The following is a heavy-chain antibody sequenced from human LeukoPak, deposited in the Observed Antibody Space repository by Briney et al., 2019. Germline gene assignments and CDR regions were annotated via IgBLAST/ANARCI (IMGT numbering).Heavy chain of an antibody. CDR3: ARGHYDYVWGSYRYTGGFFDY. Sequence: SETLSLTCAVYGGSFSGYYWSWIRQPPGKGLEWIGEINHSGSTNYNPSLRSRVTISVDTSKNQFSLKLSSVTAADTAVYYCARGHYDYVWGSYRYTGGFFDYWGQGTLVTVSS. V-gene: IGHV4-34*01. D-gene: IGHD3-16*02. J-gene: IGHJ4*02. CDR1: GGSFSGYY. CDR2: INHSGST.